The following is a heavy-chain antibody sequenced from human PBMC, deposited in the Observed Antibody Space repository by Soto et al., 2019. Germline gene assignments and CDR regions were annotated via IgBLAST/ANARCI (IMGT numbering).Heavy chain of an antibody. CDR3: ARSGLVVAGTNDAFDI. Sequence: GSLRLSCAASGFTFSSYAMHWVRQAPGKGLEWVAVISYDGSNKYYADSVKGRFTISRDNSKNTLYLQMNSLRAEDTAVYYCARSGLVVAGTNDAFDIWGQGTMVTVSS. J-gene: IGHJ3*02. CDR1: GFTFSSYA. CDR2: ISYDGSNK. V-gene: IGHV3-30-3*01. D-gene: IGHD2-15*01.